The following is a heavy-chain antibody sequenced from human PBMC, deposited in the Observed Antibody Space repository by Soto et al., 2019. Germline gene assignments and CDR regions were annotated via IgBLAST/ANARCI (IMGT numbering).Heavy chain of an antibody. J-gene: IGHJ4*02. Sequence: QVQLVQSGAEVKKPGASVKVSCKASGYTFTSYAMHWVRQAPGQRLEWMGWINAGNGNTNYSQKFQGRVTITRDTSASTAYMELSSLISVVTAVYDCARDVGATGDWGQGTLVTVSS. CDR1: GYTFTSYA. D-gene: IGHD1-26*01. V-gene: IGHV1-3*01. CDR3: ARDVGATGD. CDR2: INAGNGNT.